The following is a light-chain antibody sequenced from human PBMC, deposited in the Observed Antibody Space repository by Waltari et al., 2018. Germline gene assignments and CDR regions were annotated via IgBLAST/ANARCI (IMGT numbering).Light chain of an antibody. CDR2: GSS. CDR3: QKYRTSPHT. CDR1: QTVSNY. Sequence: LTQSPATLSLSPGERATLSCRASQTVSNYLAWYQQKPGQAPRVLIYGSSNRATVIPYRFSGSGSGTEFTLTISSLEPEDFAVYYCQKYRTSPHTFGQGTKVEVK. J-gene: IGKJ2*01. V-gene: IGKV3-20*01.